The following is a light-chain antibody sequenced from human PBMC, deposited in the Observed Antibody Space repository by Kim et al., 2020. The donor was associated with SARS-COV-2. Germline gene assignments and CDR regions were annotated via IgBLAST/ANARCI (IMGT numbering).Light chain of an antibody. V-gene: IGLV3-1*01. CDR3: QVWDSSSDHPV. J-gene: IGLJ3*02. Sequence: SYELTQPPSVSVSPGQTASITCSGDKLGDKYACWYQQKPGQSPVLVIYQDSKRPSGIPERFSGSNSGNTATLTISGTQAMDEADYYCQVWDSSSDHPVFGGGTQLTVL. CDR1: KLGDKY. CDR2: QDS.